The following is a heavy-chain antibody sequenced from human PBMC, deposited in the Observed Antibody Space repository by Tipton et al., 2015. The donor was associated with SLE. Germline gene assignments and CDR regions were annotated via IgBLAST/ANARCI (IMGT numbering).Heavy chain of an antibody. J-gene: IGHJ5*02. CDR3: ARDETMVRGVDP. CDR2: IYTSGST. V-gene: IGHV4-61*09. Sequence: TLSLTCTVSGGSISSGSYYWSWTRQPAGKGLEWIGYIYTSGSTNYNPSLKSRVTISVDTSKNQFSLKLSSVTAADTAVYYCARDETMVRGVDPWGQGTLVTVSS. D-gene: IGHD3-10*01. CDR1: GGSISSGSYY.